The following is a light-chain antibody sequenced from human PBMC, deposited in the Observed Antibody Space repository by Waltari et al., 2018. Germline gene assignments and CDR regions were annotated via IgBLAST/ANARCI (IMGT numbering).Light chain of an antibody. J-gene: IGKJ2*01. Sequence: ETVMTQSPVTLSVSPGERATLSCRASQGISINLAWYQQIPGQAPRPLIDAASTTATGVSARFSGTGSGTDVTLTISNLQSEDFAVYFCQQYNQWPYTFGQGTRLELK. V-gene: IGKV3-15*01. CDR1: QGISIN. CDR3: QQYNQWPYT. CDR2: AAS.